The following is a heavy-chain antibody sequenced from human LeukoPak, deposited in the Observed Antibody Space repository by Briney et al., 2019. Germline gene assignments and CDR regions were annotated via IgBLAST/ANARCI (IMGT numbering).Heavy chain of an antibody. CDR3: ARDTRGRWLQLDY. V-gene: IGHV4-59*01. CDR1: GGSISSYY. J-gene: IGHJ4*02. Sequence: SETLSLTCTVSGGSISSYYWSWIRQPPRKGLEWIGYIYYSGSTNYNPSLKSRVTISVDTSKNQFSLKLSSVTAADTAVYYCARDTRGRWLQLDYWGQGTLVTVSS. D-gene: IGHD5-24*01. CDR2: IYYSGST.